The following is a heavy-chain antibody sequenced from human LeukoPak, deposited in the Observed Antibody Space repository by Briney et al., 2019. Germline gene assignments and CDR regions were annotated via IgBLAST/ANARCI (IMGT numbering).Heavy chain of an antibody. CDR2: ISSSSSYI. V-gene: IGHV3-21*01. CDR1: GFTFSSYS. CDR3: ARNRVEYSSSSPDY. D-gene: IGHD6-6*01. J-gene: IGHJ4*02. Sequence: PGGSLRLSCAASGFTFSSYSMNWVRPAPGKGLEWVSSISSSSSYIYYADSVKGRFTISRDNAKNSLYLQMNSLRAEDTAVYYCARNRVEYSSSSPDYWGQGTLVTVSS.